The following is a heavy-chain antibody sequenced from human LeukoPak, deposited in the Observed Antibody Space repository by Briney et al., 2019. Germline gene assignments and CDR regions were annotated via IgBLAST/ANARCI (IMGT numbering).Heavy chain of an antibody. CDR3: ARDSTTGIDY. D-gene: IGHD1-1*01. V-gene: IGHV3-74*01. J-gene: IGHJ4*02. CDR2: ISNDGSST. CDR1: GFTFSSYY. Sequence: PGGSLRLSCSASGFTFSSYYLHWVRQDPGKGLVWVSRISNDGSSTWYADSVRGRFTIPRDNAKNTLYLQMNSLRTEDTAVYYCARDSTTGIDYWGQGTLVTVSS.